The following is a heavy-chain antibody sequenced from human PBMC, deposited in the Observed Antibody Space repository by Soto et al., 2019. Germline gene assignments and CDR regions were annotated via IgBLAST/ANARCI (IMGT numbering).Heavy chain of an antibody. D-gene: IGHD6-13*01. V-gene: IGHV3-74*01. CDR2: INSDGSST. J-gene: IGHJ3*02. Sequence: GESLRLSCAASGFTFSSYWMHWVRQAPGKGLVWVSRINSDGSSTSYADSVKGRFTISRDNAKNTLYLQMNSLRAEDTAVYYCARTKRIAAGDAFDIWGQGTMVTVSS. CDR3: ARTKRIAAGDAFDI. CDR1: GFTFSSYW.